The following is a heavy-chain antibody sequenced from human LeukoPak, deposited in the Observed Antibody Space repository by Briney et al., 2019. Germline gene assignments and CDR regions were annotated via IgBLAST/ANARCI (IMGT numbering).Heavy chain of an antibody. V-gene: IGHV3-30*04. D-gene: IGHD3-10*01. J-gene: IGHJ6*04. Sequence: GGSLRLSCAVSGFTFGSYTMHWVRQAPGKGLEWVAVISYDGSNKDYADSVKGRFTISRDNSKNTLYLQMNSLRAEDTAVYYCARVPLDYYGSGSYLGYYGMDVWGKGTTVTVSS. CDR1: GFTFGSYT. CDR3: ARVPLDYYGSGSYLGYYGMDV. CDR2: ISYDGSNK.